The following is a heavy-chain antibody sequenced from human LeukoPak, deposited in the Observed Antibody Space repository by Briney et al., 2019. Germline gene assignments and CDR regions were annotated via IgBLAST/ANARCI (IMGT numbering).Heavy chain of an antibody. CDR3: AKHRPYCSSTSCHDYYYYYMDV. D-gene: IGHD2-2*01. Sequence: GGSLRLSCAASGFTFSSYAMSWVRQAPGKGLEWVSAISGNGGSTYYADSVKGRFTISRDNSKNTLYLQMNSLRAEDTAVYYCAKHRPYCSSTSCHDYYYYYMDVWGKGTTVTVSS. J-gene: IGHJ6*03. CDR2: ISGNGGST. CDR1: GFTFSSYA. V-gene: IGHV3-23*01.